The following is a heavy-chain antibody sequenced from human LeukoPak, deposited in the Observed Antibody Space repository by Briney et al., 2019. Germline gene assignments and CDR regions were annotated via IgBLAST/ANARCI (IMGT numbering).Heavy chain of an antibody. CDR1: GFTFSSYA. V-gene: IGHV3-23*01. CDR2: ISGSGGST. CDR3: ARDPLVGATTVGDY. J-gene: IGHJ4*02. D-gene: IGHD1-26*01. Sequence: GGSLRLSCAASGFTFSSYAMSWARQAPGKGLEWVSAISGSGGSTYYADSVKGRFTISRDNAKNSLYLQMNSLRAEDTAVYYCARDPLVGATTVGDYWGQGTLVTVSS.